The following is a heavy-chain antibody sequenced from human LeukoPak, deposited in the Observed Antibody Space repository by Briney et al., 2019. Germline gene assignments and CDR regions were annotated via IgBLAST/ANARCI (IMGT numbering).Heavy chain of an antibody. CDR2: INPNSGGT. J-gene: IGHJ4*02. V-gene: IGHV1-2*02. Sequence: ASVKVSCKASGYTFTGYYMHWVRRAPGQGLEWMGWINPNSGGTNYAQKFQGRVTMTRDTSISTAYMELSRLRSDDTAVYYCARDGTTELLPTSGDDNWGQGTLVTVSS. CDR1: GYTFTGYY. D-gene: IGHD2-21*02. CDR3: ARDGTTELLPTSGDDN.